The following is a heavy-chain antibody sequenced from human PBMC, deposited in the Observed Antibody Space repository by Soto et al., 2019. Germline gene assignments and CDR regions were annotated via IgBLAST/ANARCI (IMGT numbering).Heavy chain of an antibody. CDR2: IIPSFGTA. V-gene: IGHV1-69*01. J-gene: IGHJ6*02. CDR1: GGTFSSYA. Sequence: QVQLVQSGAEVKKPGSSVKVSCKASGGTFSSYAISWVRQAPGQGLEWTGGIIPSFGTANYAHKVQGRDTITADESTISVYMELSSLRSEDTAVYYCAREPPGTIFGVAYYYGMDVWCQGTTVTVSS. D-gene: IGHD3-3*01. CDR3: AREPPGTIFGVAYYYGMDV.